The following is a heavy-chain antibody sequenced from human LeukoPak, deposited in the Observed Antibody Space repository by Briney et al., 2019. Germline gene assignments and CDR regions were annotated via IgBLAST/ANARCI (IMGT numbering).Heavy chain of an antibody. CDR1: GYTFTNYE. CDR3: ARGSSGYYYSPDY. CDR2: MNPTSGNT. Sequence: ASVKVSCKASGYTFTNYEINWVRQATRQGLEWMGWMNPTSGNTGYAQNFQGRVTMTRNTSISTAYMELSSLRSEDTAVYYCARGSSGYYYSPDYWGQGTLVTVSS. D-gene: IGHD3-22*01. J-gene: IGHJ4*02. V-gene: IGHV1-8*01.